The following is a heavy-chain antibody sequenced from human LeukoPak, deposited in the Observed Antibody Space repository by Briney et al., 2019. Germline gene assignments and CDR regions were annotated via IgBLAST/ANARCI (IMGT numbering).Heavy chain of an antibody. J-gene: IGHJ4*02. Sequence: PGGSLRLSCAASGFIFSSYSMNWVRQAPGKGLEWVSYISSSSSSIYYADAVKGRFTISRDNAKNSLYLQMNSLRAEGTAVYYCARVYRRYFDYWGQGTLVTVSS. V-gene: IGHV3-48*01. D-gene: IGHD1-14*01. CDR1: GFIFSSYS. CDR3: ARVYRRYFDY. CDR2: ISSSSSSI.